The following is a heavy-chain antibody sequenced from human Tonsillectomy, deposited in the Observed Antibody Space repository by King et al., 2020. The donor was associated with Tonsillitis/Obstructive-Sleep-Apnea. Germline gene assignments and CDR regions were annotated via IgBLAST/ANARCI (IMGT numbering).Heavy chain of an antibody. CDR3: ARDRVDCSSTSCYAALWFDP. CDR1: GFTFSSYG. D-gene: IGHD2-2*01. CDR2: IWYDGSNK. Sequence: VQLVESGGGVVQPGRSLRLSCAASGFTFSSYGMHWVRQAPGKGLEWVAVIWYDGSNKYYADSVKGRFTISRDNSKNTLYLKMNSLRAEDTAVYYCARDRVDCSSTSCYAALWFDPWGQGTLVTVSS. V-gene: IGHV3-33*01. J-gene: IGHJ5*02.